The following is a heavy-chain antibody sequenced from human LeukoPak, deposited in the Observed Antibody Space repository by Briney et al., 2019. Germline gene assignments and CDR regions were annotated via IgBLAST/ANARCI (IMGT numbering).Heavy chain of an antibody. V-gene: IGHV3-21*01. CDR2: ISSSSSYI. CDR3: ASPFSYGDSDY. J-gene: IGHJ4*02. D-gene: IGHD4-17*01. CDR1: GFTVSSYS. Sequence: GGSLRLSCAASGFTVSSYSMNWVRQAPGKGLEWVSSISSSSSYIYYADSVKGRFTISRDNSKNTLYLQMNSLRAEDTAVYYCASPFSYGDSDYWGQGTLVTVSS.